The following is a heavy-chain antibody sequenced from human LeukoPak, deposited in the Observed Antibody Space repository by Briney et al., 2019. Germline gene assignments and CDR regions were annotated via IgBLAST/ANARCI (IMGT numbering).Heavy chain of an antibody. V-gene: IGHV3-23*01. D-gene: IGHD7-27*01. CDR1: GFTFSSYA. Sequence: PPGGSLRLSCAASGFTFSSYAMSWVRQAPGKGLEWVSAISGSGGSTYYADSVKGRFTISRDNSKNTLYLQMNSLRAEDTAVYYCARWEAGDSYWYFDLWGRGTLVTVSS. CDR3: ARWEAGDSYWYFDL. CDR2: ISGSGGST. J-gene: IGHJ2*01.